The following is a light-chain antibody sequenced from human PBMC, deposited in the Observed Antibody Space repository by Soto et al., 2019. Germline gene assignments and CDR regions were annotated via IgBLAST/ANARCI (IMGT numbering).Light chain of an antibody. J-gene: IGLJ1*01. Sequence: SALTQPASVSGSPGQSITTSCTGTSSDVGGYNYVSWYQQHPGKAPKLMIYEVSNRPSGVSNRFSGSESGNTASLTISGLQAEDEADYYCSSYTSSSTLYVFGTGTRSPS. CDR1: SSDVGGYNY. CDR3: SSYTSSSTLYV. CDR2: EVS. V-gene: IGLV2-14*01.